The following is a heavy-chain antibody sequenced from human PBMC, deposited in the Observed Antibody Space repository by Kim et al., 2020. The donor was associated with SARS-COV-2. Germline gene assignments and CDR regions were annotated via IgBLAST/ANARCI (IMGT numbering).Heavy chain of an antibody. CDR3: ARRTEAGGYFDF. J-gene: IGHJ4*02. CDR2: T. D-gene: IGHD3-16*01. Sequence: TYSNPSLKGRVTIPVDTSRNQFSLKLASVTAADPAVYYCARRTEAGGYFDFWGQGSPVTVAS. V-gene: IGHV4-39*01.